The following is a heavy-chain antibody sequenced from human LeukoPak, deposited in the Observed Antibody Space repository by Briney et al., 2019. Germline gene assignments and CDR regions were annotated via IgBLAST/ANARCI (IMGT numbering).Heavy chain of an antibody. Sequence: GGSLRLSCAASGFTFSSYAMSWVRQATGKGLEWVSAISGSGGSTYYADSVKGRFNISRDNSKNTLYVQMNSLRAEDTAVYYCARAVTAARGFDYWGQGTLVTASS. V-gene: IGHV3-23*01. CDR2: ISGSGGST. J-gene: IGHJ4*02. D-gene: IGHD3-10*01. CDR3: ARAVTAARGFDY. CDR1: GFTFSSYA.